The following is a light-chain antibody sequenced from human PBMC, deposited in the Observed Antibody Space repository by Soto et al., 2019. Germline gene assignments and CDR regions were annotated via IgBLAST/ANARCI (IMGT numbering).Light chain of an antibody. Sequence: EIVLTQSPGTLSLSPGERATLSCRASQSVSSSYLAWYQQKRGQAPRLLIYGASSRATGSPDRFSGSASGTDFTLTISRLEPEDFAVYYCQHYGGSPYTFGQGTKLEIK. CDR3: QHYGGSPYT. CDR2: GAS. J-gene: IGKJ2*01. CDR1: QSVSSSY. V-gene: IGKV3-20*01.